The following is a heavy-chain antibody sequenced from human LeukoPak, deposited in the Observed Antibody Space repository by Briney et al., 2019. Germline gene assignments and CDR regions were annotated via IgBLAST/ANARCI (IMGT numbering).Heavy chain of an antibody. CDR2: ISYDGSNK. CDR1: GFTFSSYA. J-gene: IGHJ4*02. CDR3: ARGRGYYGSGSYKVQDIYYFDY. Sequence: PGGSLRLSCAASGFTFSSYATHWVRQAPGKGLEWVAVISYDGSNKYHADSVKGRFTISRDNSKNTLYLQMNSLRAEDTAVYYCARGRGYYGSGSYKVQDIYYFDYWGQGTLVTVSS. D-gene: IGHD3-10*01. V-gene: IGHV3-30-3*01.